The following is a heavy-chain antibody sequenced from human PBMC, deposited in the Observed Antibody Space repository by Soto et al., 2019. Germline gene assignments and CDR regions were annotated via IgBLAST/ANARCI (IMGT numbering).Heavy chain of an antibody. CDR1: GFTFSSYA. CDR3: AKTVPGTKY. Sequence: GGSLRLSCAASGFTFSSYAMSWVRQAPGKGLEWVSGISGSGDSTYYADSVKGRFTISRDNSKNTLFLQMNSLGAEDTALYYCAKTVPGTKYWGQGTLVTLSS. CDR2: ISGSGDST. D-gene: IGHD6-19*01. V-gene: IGHV3-23*01. J-gene: IGHJ4*02.